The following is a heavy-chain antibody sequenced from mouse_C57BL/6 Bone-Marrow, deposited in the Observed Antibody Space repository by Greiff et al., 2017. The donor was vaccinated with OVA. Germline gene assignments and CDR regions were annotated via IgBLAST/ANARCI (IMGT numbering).Heavy chain of an antibody. CDR1: GYSITSGYY. J-gene: IGHJ3*01. D-gene: IGHD3-1*01. V-gene: IGHV3-6*01. CDR3: ARDGAPLAY. CDR2: ISYDGSN. Sequence: EVQRVESGPGLVKPSQSLSLTCSVTGYSITSGYYWNWIRQFPGNKLEWMGYISYDGSNNYNPSLKNRISITRDTSKNQFFLKLNSVTTEDTATYYCARDGAPLAYWGQGTLVTVSA.